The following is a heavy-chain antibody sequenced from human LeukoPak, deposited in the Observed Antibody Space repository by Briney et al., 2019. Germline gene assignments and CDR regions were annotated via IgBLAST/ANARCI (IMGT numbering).Heavy chain of an antibody. CDR3: AKNGRQNSGWYYFDY. J-gene: IGHJ4*02. D-gene: IGHD6-19*01. CDR1: GFTFSSYG. V-gene: IGHV3-30*18. Sequence: GGSLRLSCAASGFTFSSYGMHWVRQAPGKGLEWVAVISYVGSNKYYADSVKGRFTISRDNSKNTLYLQMNSLRAEDTAVYYCAKNGRQNSGWYYFDYWGQGTLVTVSS. CDR2: ISYVGSNK.